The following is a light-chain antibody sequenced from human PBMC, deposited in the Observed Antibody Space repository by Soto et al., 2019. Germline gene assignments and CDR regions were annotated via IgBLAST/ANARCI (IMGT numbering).Light chain of an antibody. J-gene: IGLJ2*01. CDR1: SSNIGRNY. CDR3: STWDDSLSGII. V-gene: IGLV1-47*01. Sequence: QSALTRPPSASGTPGQRVTISCSGSSSNIGRNYVYWYQKVPGTAPKLLVYRNDQRPYGVPDRFSGSKSGTSASLAISRLRSEDEAEYFCSTWDDSLSGIIFGGGTKLTVL. CDR2: RND.